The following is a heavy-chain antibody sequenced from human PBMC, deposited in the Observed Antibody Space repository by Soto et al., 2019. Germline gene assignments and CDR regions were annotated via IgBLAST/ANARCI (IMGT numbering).Heavy chain of an antibody. CDR3: ARRARPDFYYLDA. CDR2: ISSNGVGT. J-gene: IGHJ6*03. CDR1: GFTLSGYA. D-gene: IGHD6-6*01. Sequence: EVQLAESGGGLAQPGGSLRLSCAASGFTLSGYAMDWVRQAPGKGLEYVSGISSNGVGTYYANSVQGRFTISRDNSKNTLYLQMGSPRPEDIAVYYCARRARPDFYYLDAWGKGTTVTVSS. V-gene: IGHV3-64*01.